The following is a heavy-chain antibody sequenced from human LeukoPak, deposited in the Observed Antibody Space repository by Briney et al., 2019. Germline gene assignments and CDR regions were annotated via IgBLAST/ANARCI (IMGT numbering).Heavy chain of an antibody. V-gene: IGHV3-21*01. CDR3: ARGIAVARYFDY. CDR2: ISSSSSYI. D-gene: IGHD6-19*01. Sequence: PGGSLGLSCAASGFTFSSYSMNWVRQAPGKELEWVSSISSSSSYIYYADSVKGRFTISRDNAKNSLYLQMNSLRAEDTAVYYCARGIAVARYFDYWGQGTLVTVSS. CDR1: GFTFSSYS. J-gene: IGHJ4*02.